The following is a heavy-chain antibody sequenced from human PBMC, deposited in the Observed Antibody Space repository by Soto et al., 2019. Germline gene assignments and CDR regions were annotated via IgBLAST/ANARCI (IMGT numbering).Heavy chain of an antibody. CDR1: GFTFSSYA. CDR3: AKDLRSRGVIVPIYYYYGMDV. Sequence: QPGGSLRLSCAASGFTFSSYAMSWVRQAPGKGLEWVSAISGSGGSTYYADSVKGRFTISRDNSKNTLYLQMNSLRAEDTAVYYCAKDLRSRGVIVPIYYYYGMDVWGQGTTVTVSS. CDR2: ISGSGGST. V-gene: IGHV3-23*01. D-gene: IGHD3-10*01. J-gene: IGHJ6*02.